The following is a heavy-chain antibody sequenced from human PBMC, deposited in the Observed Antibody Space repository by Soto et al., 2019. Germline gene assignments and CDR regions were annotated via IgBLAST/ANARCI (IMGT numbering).Heavy chain of an antibody. CDR1: GGTFSSYA. D-gene: IGHD6-19*01. CDR3: ARGRRPVAGYYYYYGMDV. V-gene: IGHV1-69*13. CDR2: IIPIFGTA. J-gene: IGHJ6*02. Sequence: ASVKVSCKASGGTFSSYAISWVRQAPGQGLEWMGGIIPIFGTANYAQKFQGRVTITADESTSTAYMELSSLRSEDTAVYYCARGRRPVAGYYYYYGMDVWGQGTTVTVSS.